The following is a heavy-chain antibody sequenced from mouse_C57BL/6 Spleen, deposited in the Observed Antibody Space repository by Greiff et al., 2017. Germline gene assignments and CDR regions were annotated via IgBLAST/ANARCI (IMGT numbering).Heavy chain of an antibody. V-gene: IGHV2-5*01. CDR2: IWSGGST. CDR1: GFSLTSYG. J-gene: IGHJ4*01. CDR3: ATTGGYYAMDY. Sequence: QVQLMESGPGLVQPSQSLSITCTVSGFSLTSYGVHWVRQSQGKGLEWLGVIWSGGSTDYNAAFMSRLSITKDNSKSPVFFKMNSLQADDTAIYYCATTGGYYAMDYWGQGTSVTVSS.